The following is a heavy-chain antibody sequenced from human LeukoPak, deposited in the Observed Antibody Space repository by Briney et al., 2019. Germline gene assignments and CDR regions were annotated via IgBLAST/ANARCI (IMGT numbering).Heavy chain of an antibody. Sequence: GGSLRLSCAASGFTFSNAWMSWVRQAPGKGREWVGRIKRKTDAGTTDYAAPVKGRFTISRDDSKNTLYLQMNSLKTEDTAVYYCTTEFSGWSLGGFDYWGQGTLVTVSS. D-gene: IGHD6-19*01. V-gene: IGHV3-15*01. CDR1: GFTFSNAW. J-gene: IGHJ4*02. CDR2: IKRKTDAGTT. CDR3: TTEFSGWSLGGFDY.